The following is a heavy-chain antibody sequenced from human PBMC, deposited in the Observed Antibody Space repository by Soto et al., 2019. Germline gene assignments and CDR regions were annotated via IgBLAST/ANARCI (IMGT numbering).Heavy chain of an antibody. Sequence: GESLKISCKGSGYSFTSYWIGWVRQMAGKGLGWMGIIYPGDSDTRYSPSFQGQVTISADKSISTAYLQWSSLKASDTAMYYCARHSEYYGSGSYYYGMDVWGQGTTVTVSS. J-gene: IGHJ6*02. V-gene: IGHV5-51*01. D-gene: IGHD3-10*01. CDR1: GYSFTSYW. CDR2: IYPGDSDT. CDR3: ARHSEYYGSGSYYYGMDV.